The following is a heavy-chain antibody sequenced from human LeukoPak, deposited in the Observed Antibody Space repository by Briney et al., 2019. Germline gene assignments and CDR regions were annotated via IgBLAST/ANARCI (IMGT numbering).Heavy chain of an antibody. CDR2: ISGDGGST. CDR1: GFTFDDYA. Sequence: QTGGSLRLSCAASGFTFDDYAMHWVRQAPGKGLEWVSLISGDGGSTYYADSVKGRFTISRDNSKNSLYLQKNSLRTEDPALYYCGKEIWGGGTNWGQGTLVTVSS. D-gene: IGHD3-16*01. V-gene: IGHV3-43*02. CDR3: GKEIWGGGTN. J-gene: IGHJ4*02.